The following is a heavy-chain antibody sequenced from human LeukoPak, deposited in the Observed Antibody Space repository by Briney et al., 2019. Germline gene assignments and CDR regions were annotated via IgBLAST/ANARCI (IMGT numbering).Heavy chain of an antibody. D-gene: IGHD2-2*01. CDR1: GYTLTELS. CDR3: ATDRGYCSSTSCPLGAFDI. J-gene: IGHJ3*02. CDR2: FDPEDGET. V-gene: IGHV1-24*01. Sequence: ASVKVSCKVSGYTLTELSMHWVRQAPGKGLEWMGGFDPEDGETIYAQKFQGRVTMTEDTSTDTAYMELSSLRSEDTAVYYCATDRGYCSSTSCPLGAFDIWGQGTMVTVSS.